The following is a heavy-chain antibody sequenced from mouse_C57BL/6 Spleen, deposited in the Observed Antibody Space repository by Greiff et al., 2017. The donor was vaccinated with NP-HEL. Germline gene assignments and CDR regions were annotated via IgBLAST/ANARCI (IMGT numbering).Heavy chain of an antibody. D-gene: IGHD1-1*01. V-gene: IGHV1-50*01. CDR3: ARFDYYGSSPFAY. J-gene: IGHJ3*01. CDR2: IDPSDSYT. Sequence: QVQLQQPGAELVKPGASVKLSCKASGYTFTSYWMQWVKQRPGQGLEWIGEIDPSDSYTNYNQKFKGKATLTVDTSSSTAYMQLSSLTSEDSAVYYCARFDYYGSSPFAYGGQGTLVTVSA. CDR1: GYTFTSYW.